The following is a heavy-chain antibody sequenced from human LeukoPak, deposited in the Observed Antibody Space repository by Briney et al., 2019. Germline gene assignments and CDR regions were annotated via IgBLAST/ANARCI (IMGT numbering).Heavy chain of an antibody. CDR1: GFTFSSYS. CDR2: IGGSGDPT. V-gene: IGHV3-23*01. J-gene: IGHJ4*02. D-gene: IGHD2-15*01. Sequence: GGSLRLSCAASGFTFSSYSMNWVRQAPGKGLEWVSVIGGSGDPTYYADSVKGRFTISRDNPKNTLYLQMNNLRAEDTAVYYCGTSDCSGGGCYYDFWGQGTLVTVSS. CDR3: GTSDCSGGGCYYDF.